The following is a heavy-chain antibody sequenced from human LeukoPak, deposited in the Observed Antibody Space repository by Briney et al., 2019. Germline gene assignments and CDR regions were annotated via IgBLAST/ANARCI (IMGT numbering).Heavy chain of an antibody. CDR3: AKSPRDSSSWANFDY. CDR2: ISVSGGST. V-gene: IGHV3-23*01. D-gene: IGHD6-13*01. Sequence: GGSLRLSCAASGFTFNTYAMNWVRQAPGKGLEWVSGISVSGGSTYYADSVKGRFTISRDNSKDTLYLQMNSLRAEDTAVYYCAKSPRDSSSWANFDYWGQGTLVTVSS. CDR1: GFTFNTYA. J-gene: IGHJ4*02.